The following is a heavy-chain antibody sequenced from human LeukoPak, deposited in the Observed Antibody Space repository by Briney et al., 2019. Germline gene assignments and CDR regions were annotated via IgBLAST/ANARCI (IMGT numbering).Heavy chain of an antibody. CDR2: IYSGGST. D-gene: IGHD3-22*01. CDR3: ARQTYYYDSSLGY. V-gene: IGHV3-66*04. Sequence: GGSLRLSCAASGFTVSSNYMSWVRQAPGKGLEWVSVIYSGGSTYYADSVKGRFTISRDNSKNTLYLQMNSLRAEDTAVYYCARQTYYYDSSLGYWGQGTLVTVSS. CDR1: GFTVSSNY. J-gene: IGHJ4*02.